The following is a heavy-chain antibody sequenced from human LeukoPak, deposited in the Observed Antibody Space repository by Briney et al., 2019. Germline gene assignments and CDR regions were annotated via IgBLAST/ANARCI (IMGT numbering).Heavy chain of an antibody. CDR2: ISYDGIIK. J-gene: IGHJ4*02. CDR3: AKGTTVTPGYFDY. V-gene: IGHV3-30-3*01. Sequence: GGSLRLSCAVSGFTFSNYAIHWVRQAPGKGLEWVAFISYDGIIKYYADSVKGRFTISRDNSQNTLDLQMNSLRAEDTAVYYCAKGTTVTPGYFDYWGQGTLVTVSS. CDR1: GFTFSNYA. D-gene: IGHD4-17*01.